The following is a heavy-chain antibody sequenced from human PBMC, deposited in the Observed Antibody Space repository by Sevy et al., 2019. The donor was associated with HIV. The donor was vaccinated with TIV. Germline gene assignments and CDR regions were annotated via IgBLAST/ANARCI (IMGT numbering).Heavy chain of an antibody. CDR2: IMQDGSEK. Sequence: GGSLRLSCAASRFTFRRYWMSWVRQAPGKGLEWVANIMQDGSEKYYVDSVKGRFTISRDNAKNSLYLQMNSLRAEDTAVYYCANLRDDSSGFRFDYWGQGTLVTVSS. J-gene: IGHJ4*02. CDR1: RFTFRRYW. CDR3: ANLRDDSSGFRFDY. D-gene: IGHD3-22*01. V-gene: IGHV3-7*01.